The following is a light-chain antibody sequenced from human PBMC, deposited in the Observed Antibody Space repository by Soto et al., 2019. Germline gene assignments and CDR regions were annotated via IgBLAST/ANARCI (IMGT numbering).Light chain of an antibody. Sequence: DIQMTQSPSSLSASVGDRVTITCRASQSISSYLNWYQQKPGKAPKLLIYAASSLQSGVPSRFSGSGSGTDFTLTISRLEPEDSAVYYCHCQQFDSSRIYSFGQGTKLE. CDR1: QSISSY. CDR2: AAS. CDR3: HCQQFDSSRIYS. V-gene: IGKV1-39*02. J-gene: IGKJ2*03.